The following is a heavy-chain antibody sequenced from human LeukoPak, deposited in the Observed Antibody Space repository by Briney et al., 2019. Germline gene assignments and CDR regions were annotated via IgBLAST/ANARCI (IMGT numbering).Heavy chain of an antibody. D-gene: IGHD2-2*01. V-gene: IGHV1-3*01. CDR2: INAGNGNT. J-gene: IGHJ3*02. CDR3: ARVIGARYCSSTSCPDAFDI. CDR1: GYTFTSYA. Sequence: ASVKVSCKASGYTFTSYAMHWVRQAPGQRLEWMGWINAGNGNTKYSQKFQGRVTITRDTSAGTAYMELSSLRSEDTAVYYFARVIGARYCSSTSCPDAFDIWGQGTMVTVSS.